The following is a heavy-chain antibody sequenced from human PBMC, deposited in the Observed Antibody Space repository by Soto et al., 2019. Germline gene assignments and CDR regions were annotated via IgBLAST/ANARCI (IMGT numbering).Heavy chain of an antibody. D-gene: IGHD6-13*01. Sequence: ASVNVSSKASGDTFTSYTMHWLRQAPGQRLAWMRWSNAGNVDTNYSQKFRGMATITRYPSASTAYTELSSLRSEDTSVYYCARVSNSSSWYYWGQGTLVTVSS. V-gene: IGHV1-3*01. CDR1: GDTFTSYT. J-gene: IGHJ4*02. CDR2: SNAGNVDT. CDR3: ARVSNSSSWYY.